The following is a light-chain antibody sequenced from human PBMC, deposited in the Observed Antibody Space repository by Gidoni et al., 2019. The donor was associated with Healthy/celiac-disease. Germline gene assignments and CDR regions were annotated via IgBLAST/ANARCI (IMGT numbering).Light chain of an antibody. Sequence: QSVLTQPPSASGTPGQRVTISCSGCRANIGSNTVNWYQQPPGTAPKLLIYSNNQRPSGVPDRFSGSKSGTSASLAISGLQSEDEADYYCAAWDDSLNGLVFGGGTKLTVL. CDR3: AAWDDSLNGLV. V-gene: IGLV1-44*01. CDR2: SNN. J-gene: IGLJ2*01. CDR1: RANIGSNT.